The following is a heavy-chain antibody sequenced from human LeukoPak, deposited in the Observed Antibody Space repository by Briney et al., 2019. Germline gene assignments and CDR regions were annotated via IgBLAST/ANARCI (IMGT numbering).Heavy chain of an antibody. J-gene: IGHJ6*04. D-gene: IGHD3-3*01. CDR2: ISSNGGST. Sequence: GGSLRLSCAASGFTFSSYAMHWVRQAPGQGLEYVSAISSNGGSTYYATSVKCRFTISRDNSKHTLYLQMGSLRAEDAAVYYCAKCPLYDFWSGGVDVWGKGTTVTVSS. CDR1: GFTFSSYA. V-gene: IGHV3-64*01. CDR3: AKCPLYDFWSGGVDV.